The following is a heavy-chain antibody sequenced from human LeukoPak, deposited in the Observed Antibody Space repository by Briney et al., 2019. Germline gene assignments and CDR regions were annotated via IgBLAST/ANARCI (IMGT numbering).Heavy chain of an antibody. J-gene: IGHJ3*02. CDR2: IYSGGTT. CDR1: GFTVSSNY. Sequence: GGSLRLSCAASGFTVSSNYISWVRQAPGKGLEWVSAIYSGGTTYYTDSVKGRFTISTDNSKNIVYLQMNSLKTKDTAVYYCTTDSAVVAGPRDIWGQGTMVTVSS. D-gene: IGHD6-19*01. CDR3: TTDSAVVAGPRDI. V-gene: IGHV3-66*01.